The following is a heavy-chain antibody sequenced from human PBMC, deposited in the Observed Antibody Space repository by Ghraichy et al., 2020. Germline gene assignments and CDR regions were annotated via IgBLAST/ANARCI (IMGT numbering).Heavy chain of an antibody. CDR2: ISSGGDHI. D-gene: IGHD3-16*01. Sequence: GGSLRLSCAASGFTFRSYTMSWVRQAPGTGLEWVSSISSGGDHIYYADSMKGRFTISRDNGKNSLYLQMNSLRAEDTAVYYCARVVNYVFDYLGQGTLVTVSS. CDR3: ARVVNYVFDY. V-gene: IGHV3-21*01. J-gene: IGHJ4*02. CDR1: GFTFRSYT.